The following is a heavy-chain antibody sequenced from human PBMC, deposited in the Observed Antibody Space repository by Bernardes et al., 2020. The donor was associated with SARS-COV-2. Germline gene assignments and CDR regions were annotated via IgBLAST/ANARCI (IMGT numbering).Heavy chain of an antibody. CDR3: TTPSVDYDLWTGDAFHL. D-gene: IGHD3-3*01. V-gene: IGHV3-72*01. CDR2: IRNKAKDYST. J-gene: IGHJ3*01. Sequence: GGSLRLSCAASGFSISDHYMDWVRQAPGRGLEWIGRIRNKAKDYSTDYAASVKGRFSISRDDSKSVAFLQMNSLNTDDTGVYHCTTPSVDYDLWTGDAFHLWGQGTVVTVSS. CDR1: GFSISDHY.